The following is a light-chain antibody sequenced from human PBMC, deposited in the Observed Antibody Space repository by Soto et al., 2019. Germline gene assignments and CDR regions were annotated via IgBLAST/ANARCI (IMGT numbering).Light chain of an antibody. J-gene: IGKJ1*01. Sequence: EIQMTQSPSSLSASVGDRVTITCQASQDISNYLNWYQQKPGKAPKLLIYDASNLETGVPSRFSGSGSGTDFTFTISSLQPEDIATYYCQQYDNRPPWTFGQGTKVEIK. CDR3: QQYDNRPPWT. CDR2: DAS. CDR1: QDISNY. V-gene: IGKV1-33*01.